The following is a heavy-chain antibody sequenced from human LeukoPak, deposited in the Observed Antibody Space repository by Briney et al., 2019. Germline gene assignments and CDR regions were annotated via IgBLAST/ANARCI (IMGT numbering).Heavy chain of an antibody. D-gene: IGHD2-8*02. CDR2: ISAYNGKT. V-gene: IGHV1-18*01. CDR1: GYTFTSYG. CDR3: ARAGALGGTGSFDY. J-gene: IGHJ4*02. Sequence: ASVKVSCTASGYTFTSYGINWVRQAPGQGLEWMGWISAYNGKTNYAQKLQGRVTMTTNTSTSTAYMELRRLRSHDTAVYYCARAGALGGTGSFDYWGQGTLVTVSS.